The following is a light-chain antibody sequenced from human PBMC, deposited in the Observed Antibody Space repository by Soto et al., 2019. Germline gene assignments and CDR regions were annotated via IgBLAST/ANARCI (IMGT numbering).Light chain of an antibody. Sequence: EIVLTQSPGTLSLSPGERATLSCRASQSVSSSYLAWYQQKPGQAPRLLIYGASSRATGIPDRFSGSGSGTDFTLTISRLEPEGFSVYYCQQYSSYLFTVGLGTKVAIK. J-gene: IGKJ3*01. CDR3: QQYSSYLFT. V-gene: IGKV3-20*01. CDR2: GAS. CDR1: QSVSSSY.